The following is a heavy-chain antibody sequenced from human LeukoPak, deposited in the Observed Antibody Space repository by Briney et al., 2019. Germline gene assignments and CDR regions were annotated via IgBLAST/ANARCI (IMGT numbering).Heavy chain of an antibody. D-gene: IGHD2-2*02. Sequence: GGSLRLSCAASGFIFSNGWVSWVRQAPGKGLEWVGRIRSKTDGGTTDYAGTMKGRFTISRDESKNTLYLQINSLKTEDTAVYYCTIDYTGYWGQGTLVIVSS. V-gene: IGHV3-15*01. CDR3: TIDYTGY. CDR1: GFIFSNGW. CDR2: IRSKTDGGTT. J-gene: IGHJ4*02.